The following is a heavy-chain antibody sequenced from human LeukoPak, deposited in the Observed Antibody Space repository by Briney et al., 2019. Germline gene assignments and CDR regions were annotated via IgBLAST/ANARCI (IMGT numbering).Heavy chain of an antibody. V-gene: IGHV4-39*07. J-gene: IGHJ4*02. CDR2: IYYSGST. CDR1: GGSISSSSYY. CDR3: ARESENYYFDY. Sequence: SETLSLTCTVSGGSISSSSYYWGWIRQPPGKGLEWIGSIYYSGSTYYNPSLKSRVTISVDTSKNQFSLKLSSVTAADTAVYYCARESENYYFDYWGQGTLVTASS.